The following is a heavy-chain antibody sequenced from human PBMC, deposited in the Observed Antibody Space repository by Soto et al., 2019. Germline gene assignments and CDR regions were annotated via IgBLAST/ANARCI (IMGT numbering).Heavy chain of an antibody. CDR3: APRKYGSFNIGAFDI. V-gene: IGHV3-48*03. CDR1: GFSFSTYE. CDR2: ISKNGIDI. Sequence: EVQLVESGGGLVQPGGYLRLSCAASGFSFSTYEMNWVRQAPGKGLEWVSYISKNGIDIYYADSVKGRFTISRDNANNSLFLQMDSLRPEDTAVYYCAPRKYGSFNIGAFDIWGQGTMVTVSS. D-gene: IGHD1-26*01. J-gene: IGHJ3*02.